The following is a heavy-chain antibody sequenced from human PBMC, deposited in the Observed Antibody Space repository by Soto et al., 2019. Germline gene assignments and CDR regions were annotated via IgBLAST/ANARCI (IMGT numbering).Heavy chain of an antibody. CDR2: IKQDGSDK. CDR3: ARDATVIREAYYVH. CDR1: GFSFLNYW. J-gene: IGHJ4*02. D-gene: IGHD2-21*01. V-gene: IGHV3-7*01. Sequence: PGGSLRLSCEVSGFSFLNYWMSWVRQAPGKGLQRVASIKQDGSDKYYADSVKGRFVISRDNAKNSLYLQMNSLRVEDTAVYYCARDATVIREAYYVHWGQGIQVTVSS.